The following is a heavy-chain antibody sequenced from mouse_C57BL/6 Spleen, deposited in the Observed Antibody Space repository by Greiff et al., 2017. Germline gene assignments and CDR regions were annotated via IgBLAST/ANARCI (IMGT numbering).Heavy chain of an antibody. CDR3: ARDYASYYAMDY. J-gene: IGHJ4*01. V-gene: IGHV1-59*01. D-gene: IGHD1-1*01. CDR1: GYTFTSYW. Sequence: VQLQQPGAELVRPGTSVKLSCKASGYTFTSYWMHWVKQRPGQGLEWIGVIDPSDSYTNYNQKFKGKATLTVDTSSSTAYMQLSSLTSEDSAVYYCARDYASYYAMDYWGQGTSVTVSS. CDR2: IDPSDSYT.